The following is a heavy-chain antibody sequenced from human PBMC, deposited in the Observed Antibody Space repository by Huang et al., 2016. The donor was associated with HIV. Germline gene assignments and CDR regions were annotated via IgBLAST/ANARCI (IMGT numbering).Heavy chain of an antibody. CDR3: VSHGSGTADY. CDR2: IYFSGGT. Sequence: QVQLQESGPGLVKPSETLSLSCTVSGDSVSSASYDWSWIRPPPGRGLEWIGYIYFSGGTKYNPSLKSRVTISIDTSKNQFSLRLSSVTAADTAVYYCVSHGSGTADYWGQGTLVTVSS. V-gene: IGHV4-61*01. D-gene: IGHD3-10*01. CDR1: GDSVSSASYD. J-gene: IGHJ4*02.